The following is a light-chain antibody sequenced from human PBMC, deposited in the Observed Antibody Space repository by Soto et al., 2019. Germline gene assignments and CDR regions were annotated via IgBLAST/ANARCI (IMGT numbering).Light chain of an antibody. Sequence: DIQMTPSPSTLSGSVGDRVTITCRASQTISTWLAWYQQKPGKAPKLLIYEASTLKSGVPSRLSGSGSGTEFTLTISSLQPDDYATYYCQHYNSYSETFGQGTKVDIK. CDR3: QHYNSYSET. V-gene: IGKV1-5*03. J-gene: IGKJ1*01. CDR1: QTISTW. CDR2: EAS.